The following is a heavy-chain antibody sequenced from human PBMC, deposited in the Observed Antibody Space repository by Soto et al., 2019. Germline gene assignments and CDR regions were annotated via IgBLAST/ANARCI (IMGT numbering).Heavy chain of an antibody. D-gene: IGHD6-13*01. CDR3: ARDLLLSLTAVAGNLDY. V-gene: IGHV3-33*01. CDR2: IWYDGSNK. CDR1: GFSFSSYG. J-gene: IGHJ4*02. Sequence: QGQLVESGGGVVQPGRSPRLSCAASGFSFSSYGMHWVRQAPGKGLEWVAVIWYDGSNKYYADSVKGRFTISRDNSKNTLYLQMNSLRAEDTAVYYCARDLLLSLTAVAGNLDYWGQGTLVTVSS.